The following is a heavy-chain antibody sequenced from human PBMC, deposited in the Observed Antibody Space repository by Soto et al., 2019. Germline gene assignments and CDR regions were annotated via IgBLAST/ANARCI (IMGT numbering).Heavy chain of an antibody. Sequence: ASVKVSCKASGYTFTGYYMHWVRQAPGQGLEWMGWINPNSGGTNYAQKFQGRVTMTRDTSISTAYMELSRLRSDDTAVYYCARDRLLAATPNRVTWFDPWGQGTLVTVSS. CDR1: GYTFTGYY. J-gene: IGHJ5*02. CDR2: INPNSGGT. D-gene: IGHD2-15*01. V-gene: IGHV1-2*02. CDR3: ARDRLLAATPNRVTWFDP.